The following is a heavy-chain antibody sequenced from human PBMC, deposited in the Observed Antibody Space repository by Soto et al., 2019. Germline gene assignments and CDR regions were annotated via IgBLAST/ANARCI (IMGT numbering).Heavy chain of an antibody. CDR2: INHSGST. CDR1: GGSFSGYY. CDR3: ARGATAYSIAAGRKRANWFDP. V-gene: IGHV4-34*01. Sequence: SETLSLTCAVYGGSFSGYYWSWIRQPPGKGLEWIGEINHSGSTNYNPSLKSRVTISVDTSKNQFSLKLSSVTAADTAVYYCARGATAYSIAAGRKRANWFDPWGQGTLVTVSS. D-gene: IGHD6-13*01. J-gene: IGHJ5*02.